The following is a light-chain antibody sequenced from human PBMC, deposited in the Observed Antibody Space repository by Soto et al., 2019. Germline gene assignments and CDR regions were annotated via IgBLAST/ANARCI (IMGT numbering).Light chain of an antibody. CDR1: QTIRRW. J-gene: IGKJ1*01. V-gene: IGKV1-5*01. CDR3: QNDNSDPWT. CDR2: DAS. Sequence: DIEMTQSPSTLSASVGDRVTITCRASQTIRRWLAWYQQRPGKAPKVLIYDASTLESGVPARFSGSGSETEFTLTISSLQPEDSATYYCQNDNSDPWTFVQGTKVEIK.